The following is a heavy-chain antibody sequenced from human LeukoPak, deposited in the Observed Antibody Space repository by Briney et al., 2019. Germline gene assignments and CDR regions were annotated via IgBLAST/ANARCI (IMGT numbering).Heavy chain of an antibody. CDR1: GFTFSSYA. J-gene: IGHJ1*01. CDR2: ISGSGGST. D-gene: IGHD3-10*01. Sequence: PGGSLRLSCAASGFTFSSYAMSWVRQAPGKGVEWVSAISGSGGSTYYADSVKGRFTISRDNSKNTLYLQMNSLRAEDTAVYYCAKDYGSGSYSRYFQHWGQGTLVTVSS. V-gene: IGHV3-23*01. CDR3: AKDYGSGSYSRYFQH.